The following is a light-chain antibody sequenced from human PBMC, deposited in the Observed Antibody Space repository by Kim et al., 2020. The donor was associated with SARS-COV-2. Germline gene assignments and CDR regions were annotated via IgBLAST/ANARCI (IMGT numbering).Light chain of an antibody. V-gene: IGKV1-8*01. CDR1: QSISTY. Sequence: ASTGDRVTITCRASQSISTYLALYQQKPGKAPNLLLYDSSTLQSGVPSRFSGSGSGTDFTLTISCLQSEDFATYYCQQYYNYPLTFGGGTKVDIK. CDR3: QQYYNYPLT. J-gene: IGKJ4*01. CDR2: DSS.